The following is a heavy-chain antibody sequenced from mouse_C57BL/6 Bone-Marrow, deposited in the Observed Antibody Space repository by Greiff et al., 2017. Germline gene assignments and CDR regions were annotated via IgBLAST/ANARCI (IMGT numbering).Heavy chain of an antibody. CDR1: GYTFTSYW. CDR2: IDPSDSYT. Sequence: QVQLQQPGAELVKPGASVKLSCKASGYTFTSYWMQWVKQRPGQGLEWIGEIDPSDSYTTSNQKFKGKATLTVDTSSSTAYMQLSSLTSEDSAVYYCARWGMAPFDYWGQGTTLTVSS. J-gene: IGHJ2*01. CDR3: ARWGMAPFDY. D-gene: IGHD2-3*01. V-gene: IGHV1-50*01.